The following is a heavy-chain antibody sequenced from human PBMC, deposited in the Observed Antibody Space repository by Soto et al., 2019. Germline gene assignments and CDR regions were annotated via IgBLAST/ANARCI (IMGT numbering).Heavy chain of an antibody. CDR1: GFTFSDDY. CDR3: ARETNGFMGAIAPAGYYYYGMDV. J-gene: IGHJ6*02. Sequence: QVQLVESGGGLVKPGGSLRLSCAASGFTFSDDYMSWIRQAPGKGLEWVSYISSSGSTIYYADSVKGRFTISRDKAKHSLYLQMNSLRAEDTAVYYCARETNGFMGAIAPAGYYYYGMDVWGQGTTVTVSS. V-gene: IGHV3-11*01. CDR2: ISSSGSTI. D-gene: IGHD1-26*01.